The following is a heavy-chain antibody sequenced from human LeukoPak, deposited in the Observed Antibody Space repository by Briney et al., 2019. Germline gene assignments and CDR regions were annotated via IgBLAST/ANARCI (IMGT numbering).Heavy chain of an antibody. CDR1: GGSISSGGYY. J-gene: IGHJ4*02. Sequence: PSQTLTLTCTVSGGSISSGGYYWSWIRQHPGKGLEWIGYIYYSGSTYYNPSLKSRVTISVDTSKNQFSLKLSSVTAADTAVYYCAREGPRDYYDSSGYRSYYFDYWGQGTLVTVSS. V-gene: IGHV4-31*03. CDR3: AREGPRDYYDSSGYRSYYFDY. CDR2: IYYSGST. D-gene: IGHD3-22*01.